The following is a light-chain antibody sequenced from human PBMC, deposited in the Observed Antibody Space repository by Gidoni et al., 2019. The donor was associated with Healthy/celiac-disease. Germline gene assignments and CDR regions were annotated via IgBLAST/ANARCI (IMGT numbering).Light chain of an antibody. CDR1: QRISSY. CDR3: QQCYSTPPT. CDR2: AAS. Sequence: DIQMTQSPSSLSAYVGDRVTFTCRASQRISSYLNWYQQKPGKAPKRLIYAASSLQSGVPSRFSGSGSGTDFTLTISSLQPEDFATYYCQQCYSTPPTFXEXTKLXIK. V-gene: IGKV1-39*01. J-gene: IGKJ2*01.